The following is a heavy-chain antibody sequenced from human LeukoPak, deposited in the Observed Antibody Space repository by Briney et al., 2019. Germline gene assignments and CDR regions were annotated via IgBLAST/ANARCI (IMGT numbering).Heavy chain of an antibody. CDR2: INPNSGGT. V-gene: IGHV1-2*02. D-gene: IGHD3-22*01. Sequence: ASVKVSSKASGYTFTGYYMHWVRQAPGQGLEWMGWINPNSGGTNYAQKFQGRVTMTRDTSISTAYMELSRLRSDDTAVYYCARGPYYYDSSGRRVWFDPWGQGTLVTVSS. CDR1: GYTFTGYY. J-gene: IGHJ5*02. CDR3: ARGPYYYDSSGRRVWFDP.